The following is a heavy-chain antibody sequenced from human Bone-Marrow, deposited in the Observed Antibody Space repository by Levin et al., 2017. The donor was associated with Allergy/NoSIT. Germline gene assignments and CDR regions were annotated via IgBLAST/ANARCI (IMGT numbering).Heavy chain of an antibody. Sequence: PGESLKISCEASGFTFSNYGMSWVRQAPGKGLEWVSSISGSGVNTNYADSAKGRFTISRDNSKSTLFLQMDSLRAEDTAVYYCAKSPTLTGFDSWGQGTLVTVSS. D-gene: IGHD3-9*01. V-gene: IGHV3-23*01. J-gene: IGHJ4*02. CDR3: AKSPTLTGFDS. CDR2: ISGSGVNT. CDR1: GFTFSNYG.